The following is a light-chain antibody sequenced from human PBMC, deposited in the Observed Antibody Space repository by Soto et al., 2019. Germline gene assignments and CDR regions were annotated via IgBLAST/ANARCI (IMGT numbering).Light chain of an antibody. V-gene: IGLV2-14*01. J-gene: IGLJ7*01. CDR2: EVN. Sequence: QSALTQPASVSGSPGQSITISCSGTSSDVGLYNYVSWCQQHPGKVPKLLIYEVNKRPSGVSSRFSGSKSGNTASLTISGLQAEDEAEYYCSSYTRGSSAVFGGGTQLTVL. CDR3: SSYTRGSSAV. CDR1: SSDVGLYNY.